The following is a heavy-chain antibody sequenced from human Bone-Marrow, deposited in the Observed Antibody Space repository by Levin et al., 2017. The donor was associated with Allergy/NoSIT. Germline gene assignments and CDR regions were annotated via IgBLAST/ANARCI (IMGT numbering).Heavy chain of an antibody. CDR3: AKGGTHSTNVLDD. D-gene: IGHD3-16*01. Sequence: SCAASGFTFSSYAMSWVRQAPGKGLEWVSTISGSGGSTYYADSVKGRFTISRGNSKSTLYLQMNSLGAEDTAVYYCAKGGTHSTNVLDDWGQGTLVTVSS. J-gene: IGHJ4*02. CDR1: GFTFSSYA. CDR2: ISGSGGST. V-gene: IGHV3-23*01.